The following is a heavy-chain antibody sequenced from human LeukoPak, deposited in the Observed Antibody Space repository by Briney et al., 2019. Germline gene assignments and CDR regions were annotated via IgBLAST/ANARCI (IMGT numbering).Heavy chain of an antibody. CDR1: GYSFTSSW. Sequence: GESLKISCKGSGYSFTSSWIGLVRQMPGQGLEWMGIIYPGDSDTRYSPSFQGQVTISADKSISTAHLQWSSLKASDTAMYYCARFSVGGTYYPNYWGQGTLVTVSS. D-gene: IGHD1-26*01. CDR3: ARFSVGGTYYPNY. J-gene: IGHJ4*02. CDR2: IYPGDSDT. V-gene: IGHV5-51*01.